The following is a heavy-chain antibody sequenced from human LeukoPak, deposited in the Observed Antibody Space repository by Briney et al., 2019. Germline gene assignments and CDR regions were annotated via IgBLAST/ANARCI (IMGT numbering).Heavy chain of an antibody. CDR2: IYTSGST. Sequence: SETLSLTCTVSGGSISSYYWSWIRQPAGKGLEWIGRIYTSGSTNYNPSLKSRVTISVDKSKNQFSLKLSSVTAADTAVYYCAREIYGSSGFNFDYWGQGTLVTVSS. J-gene: IGHJ4*02. D-gene: IGHD3-22*01. V-gene: IGHV4-4*07. CDR1: GGSISSYY. CDR3: AREIYGSSGFNFDY.